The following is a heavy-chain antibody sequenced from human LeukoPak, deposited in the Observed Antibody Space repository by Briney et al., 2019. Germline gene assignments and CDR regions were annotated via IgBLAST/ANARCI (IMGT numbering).Heavy chain of an antibody. D-gene: IGHD3-10*02. V-gene: IGHV3-9*01. CDR3: ATDRGRFVLDY. Sequence: GGSLRLSCAASGFTFDDYAMHWVRQAPGKGLEWVSGISWNSGSIGYADSVKGRFTISRDNAKNSLYLQMNSLRVEDTAVYYCATDRGRFVLDYWGQGSLVTVSS. CDR1: GFTFDDYA. CDR2: ISWNSGSI. J-gene: IGHJ4*02.